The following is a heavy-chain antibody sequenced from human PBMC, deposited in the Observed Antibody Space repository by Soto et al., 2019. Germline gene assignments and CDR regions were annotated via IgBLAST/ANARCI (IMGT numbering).Heavy chain of an antibody. Sequence: EVKLLESGGGLVQPGGSLRLSCGVSGFTVTSNGVSWVRQAPGKGLEWVSAISPNGQGIWYADSVKGRFTISRDTSRNTVFMQMNSLRADDTAVYYCAKDRHYPGAYFHSWGQGTLVTVSS. CDR2: ISPNGQGI. CDR3: AKDRHYPGAYFHS. V-gene: IGHV3-23*01. D-gene: IGHD1-26*01. CDR1: GFTVTSNG. J-gene: IGHJ4*02.